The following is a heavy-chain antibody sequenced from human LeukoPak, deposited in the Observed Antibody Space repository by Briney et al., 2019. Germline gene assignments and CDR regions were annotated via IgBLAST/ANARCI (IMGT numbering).Heavy chain of an antibody. V-gene: IGHV3-30*18. Sequence: GGSLRLSCAASGFTFDDHGMHWVRQAPGKGLEWVAVISYDGSNKYYADSVKGRFTISRDNSKNTLYLQMNSLRAEDTAVYYCANGYCTNGVCYPYYYYYMDVWGKGTTVTVSS. CDR3: ANGYCTNGVCYPYYYYYMDV. CDR1: GFTFDDHG. CDR2: ISYDGSNK. D-gene: IGHD2-8*01. J-gene: IGHJ6*03.